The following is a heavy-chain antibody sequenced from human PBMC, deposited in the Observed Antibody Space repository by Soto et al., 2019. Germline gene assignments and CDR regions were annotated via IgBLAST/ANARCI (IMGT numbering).Heavy chain of an antibody. D-gene: IGHD6-13*01. CDR1: GFTFSNYA. J-gene: IGHJ4*02. V-gene: IGHV3-23*01. CDR2: ISGSGGST. Sequence: EVQLLESGGGLVQPGGSLRLSCAASGFTFSNYAVTWVRQAPGKGLEWVSTISGSGGSTYYADSVKGRFTISRDNSKNTLYLQRNGLRAEDTAVYYCAKDQGSSWYEIDYWGQGTLVTVSS. CDR3: AKDQGSSWYEIDY.